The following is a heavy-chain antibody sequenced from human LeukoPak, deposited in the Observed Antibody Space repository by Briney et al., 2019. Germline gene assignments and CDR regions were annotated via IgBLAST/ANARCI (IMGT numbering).Heavy chain of an antibody. J-gene: IGHJ4*02. D-gene: IGHD2-21*02. CDR2: IKQDGSEK. CDR3: AREGSGVVTARDFDY. V-gene: IGHV3-7*01. CDR1: GFTFSSYW. Sequence: GGSLRLSCAASGFTFSSYWMSGVRQAPGKGLEWVANIKQDGSEKYYVDSVKGRFTISRDNAKNSLYLQMNSLRAEDTAVYYCAREGSGVVTARDFDYWGQGTLVTVSS.